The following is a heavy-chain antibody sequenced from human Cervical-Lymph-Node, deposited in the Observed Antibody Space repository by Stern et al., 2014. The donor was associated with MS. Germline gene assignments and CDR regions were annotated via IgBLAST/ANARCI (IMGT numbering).Heavy chain of an antibody. V-gene: IGHV5-51*03. D-gene: IGHD5-12*01. CDR2: IFPRDSNT. CDR3: ARSPATPSGYDRFDY. J-gene: IGHJ4*02. CDR1: GYLFDDYW. Sequence: EVQLVESGAEVKKPGESLKISCEASGYLFDDYWIGWVRQMSGRGLELVAIIFPRDSNTRYSPSVQGQVTISADKSISTAYLPCSSLKASDPPMYYCARSPATPSGYDRFDYWGQGALVTVSS.